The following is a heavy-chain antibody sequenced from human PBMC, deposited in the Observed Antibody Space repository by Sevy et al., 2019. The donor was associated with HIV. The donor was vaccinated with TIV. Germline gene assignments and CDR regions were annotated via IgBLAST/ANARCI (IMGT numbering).Heavy chain of an antibody. D-gene: IGHD4-4*01. V-gene: IGHV3-23*01. CDR1: GFTFSSYA. CDR3: AKDGLSTVIARRPDN. CDR2: ISGSGGST. J-gene: IGHJ4*02. Sequence: GGSLRLSCAASGFTFSSYAMSWVRQAPGKGLEWVSAISGSGGSTYYADSVKGRFTISRDNSKNTLYLQMTSLRAEDAAVYYCAKDGLSTVIARRPDNWGQGTLVTVSS.